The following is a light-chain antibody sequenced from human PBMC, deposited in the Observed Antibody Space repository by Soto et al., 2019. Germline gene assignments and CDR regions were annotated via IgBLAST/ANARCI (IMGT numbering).Light chain of an antibody. CDR1: QTISSW. CDR2: KAS. Sequence: DIQMTQSPSTLSGSVGDRLTITCRASQTISSWLAWYQQKPGKXPKXXIFKASTLDSGVPSRFSGSGSGTEFTLTISSLQPEDVETYYCQQYNTYSGTFGQGTKVDIK. V-gene: IGKV1-5*03. J-gene: IGKJ1*01. CDR3: QQYNTYSGT.